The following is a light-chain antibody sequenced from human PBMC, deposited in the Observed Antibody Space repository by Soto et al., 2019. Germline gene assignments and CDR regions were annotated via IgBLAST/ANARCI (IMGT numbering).Light chain of an antibody. Sequence: EIVLTQSPGTLSLSPGERATLSCRASQSLSSNYLAWYQQKPGQAPSLLIYGASSRATGIPDRFSGSGSGTDFTLTINRLEPEDFAVYYCQRYGSPPRITSGQGTRLEIK. CDR3: QRYGSPPRIT. V-gene: IGKV3-20*01. CDR2: GAS. CDR1: QSLSSNY. J-gene: IGKJ5*01.